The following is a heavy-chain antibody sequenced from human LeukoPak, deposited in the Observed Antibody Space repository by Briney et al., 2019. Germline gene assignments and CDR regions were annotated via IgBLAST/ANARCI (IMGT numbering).Heavy chain of an antibody. Sequence: ASVKVSCKASGYTFTGYYMHWVRQAPGQGLEWMGIINPSGGSTSYAQKFQGRVTMTRDMSTSTVYMELSSLRSEDTAVYYCARGRAVGYYYYYYMDVWGKGTTVTVSS. CDR2: INPSGGST. J-gene: IGHJ6*03. D-gene: IGHD3-10*01. CDR1: GYTFTGYY. CDR3: ARGRAVGYYYYYYMDV. V-gene: IGHV1-46*01.